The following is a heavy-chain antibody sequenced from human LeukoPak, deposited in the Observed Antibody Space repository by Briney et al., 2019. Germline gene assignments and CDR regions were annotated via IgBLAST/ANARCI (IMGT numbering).Heavy chain of an antibody. CDR2: IYTSGST. Sequence: SETLSLTCTVSGGSISSYYWSWIRQPPGKGLEWIGRIYTSGSTNYNPSLKSRVTMSVDTSKSQFSLKLSSVTAADTAVYYCARDLAMVRGVIITSWFDPWGQGTLVTVSS. CDR3: ARDLAMVRGVIITSWFDP. J-gene: IGHJ5*02. CDR1: GGSISSYY. D-gene: IGHD3-10*01. V-gene: IGHV4-4*07.